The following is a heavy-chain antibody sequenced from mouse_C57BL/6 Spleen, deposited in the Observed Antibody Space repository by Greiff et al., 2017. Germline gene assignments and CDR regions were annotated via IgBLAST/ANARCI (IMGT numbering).Heavy chain of an antibody. J-gene: IGHJ4*01. CDR3: AKKGWDGDYYAMDY. CDR2: IWRGGST. V-gene: IGHV2-5*01. Sequence: QVQLKESGPGLVQPSQSLSITCTVSGFSLTSYGVHWVRQSPGKGLEWLGVIWRGGSTDYNAAFMSRLSITKDNSKSQVFFKMNSLQADDTAIYYCAKKGWDGDYYAMDYWGQGTSVTVSS. CDR1: GFSLTSYG. D-gene: IGHD4-1*01.